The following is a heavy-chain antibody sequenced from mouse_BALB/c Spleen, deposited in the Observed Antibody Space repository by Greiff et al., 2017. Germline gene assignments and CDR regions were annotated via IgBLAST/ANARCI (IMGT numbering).Heavy chain of an antibody. CDR1: GFTFSSYA. Sequence: EVQGVESGGGLVKPGGSLKLSCAASGFTFSSYAMSWVRQTPEKRLEWVASISSGGSTYYPDSVKGRFTISRDNARNILYLQMSSLRSEDTAMYYCARQGSSYAMDYWGQGTSVTVSS. J-gene: IGHJ4*01. CDR3: ARQGSSYAMDY. CDR2: ISSGGST. V-gene: IGHV5-6-5*01. D-gene: IGHD1-1*01.